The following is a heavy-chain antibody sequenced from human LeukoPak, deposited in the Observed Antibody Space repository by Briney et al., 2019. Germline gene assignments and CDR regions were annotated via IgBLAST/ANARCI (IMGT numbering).Heavy chain of an antibody. D-gene: IGHD6-13*01. Sequence: ASVKVSCKASGYTFTSYYMHWVRQAPGQRLEWMGWINAGNGNTKYSQKFQERVTITRDMSTSTAYMELSSLRSEDTAAYYCAAAEWPPYYYYGMDVWGQGTTVTVSS. CDR2: INAGNGNT. J-gene: IGHJ6*02. V-gene: IGHV1-3*01. CDR3: AAAEWPPYYYYGMDV. CDR1: GYTFTSYY.